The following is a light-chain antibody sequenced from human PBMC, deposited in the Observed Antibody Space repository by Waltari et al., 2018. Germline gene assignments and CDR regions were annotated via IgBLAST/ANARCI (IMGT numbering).Light chain of an antibody. Sequence: QTVVTQAPSFSVSPGGTVTLTFGLISGLIPTNFHPTWYPQTPGQAPRTLLYSTNTRSSGVPDRFSGSILGNKAALTITGAQADDESDYYCVLYMGSGISVFGGGTKLTVL. J-gene: IGLJ3*02. CDR1: SGLIPTNFH. CDR3: VLYMGSGISV. V-gene: IGLV8-61*01. CDR2: STN.